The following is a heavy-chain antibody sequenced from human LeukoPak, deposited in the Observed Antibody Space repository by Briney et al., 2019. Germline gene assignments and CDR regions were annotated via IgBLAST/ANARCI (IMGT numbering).Heavy chain of an antibody. CDR1: GFTFSDYY. J-gene: IGHJ3*02. D-gene: IGHD5-18*01. CDR2: IGSSGTTI. CDR3: AKDPDVDTAMGDAFDI. Sequence: GGSLRLSCAASGFTFSDYYMSWIRQAPGKGLEWVSFIGSSGTTIYYADSVKGRFTISRDNAKNSLYLQMDSLRAEDTAVYYCAKDPDVDTAMGDAFDIWGQGTMVTVSS. V-gene: IGHV3-11*04.